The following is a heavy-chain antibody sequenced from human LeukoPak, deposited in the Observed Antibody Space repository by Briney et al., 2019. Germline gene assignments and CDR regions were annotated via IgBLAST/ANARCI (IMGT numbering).Heavy chain of an antibody. V-gene: IGHV3-23*01. CDR1: GFTFTSYA. CDR2: IGGNGGST. D-gene: IGHD2-8*01. CDR3: ARGILMVYVPYWYFDL. Sequence: GGSLRLSCAASGFTFTSYAMNWVRQAPGKGLEWVSAIGGNGGSTYYADSVKGRFTISRDNSKDTLYLQMNSLRAEDTAVYYCARGILMVYVPYWYFDLWGRGTLVTVSS. J-gene: IGHJ2*01.